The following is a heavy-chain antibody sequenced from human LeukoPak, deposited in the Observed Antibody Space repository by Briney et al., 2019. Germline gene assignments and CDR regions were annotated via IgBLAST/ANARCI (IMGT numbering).Heavy chain of an antibody. CDR3: ARVYYSSSYDYWYFDL. Sequence: SQTLSLTCTVSGGSISSGSYFWSWIRQPAGKGLEWIGRIYTSGSTNYNPSLKSRVTISVDTSKNQFSLKLTSVTAADTAVYYCARVYYSSSYDYWYFDLWGRGTLVTVSS. D-gene: IGHD6-13*01. V-gene: IGHV4-61*02. CDR2: IYTSGST. J-gene: IGHJ2*01. CDR1: GGSISSGSYF.